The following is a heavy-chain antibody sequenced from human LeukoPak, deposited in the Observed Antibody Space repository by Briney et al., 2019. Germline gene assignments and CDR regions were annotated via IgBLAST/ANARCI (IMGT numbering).Heavy chain of an antibody. J-gene: IGHJ4*02. CDR1: GFTFSSYG. CDR3: ARDGYYEKWLDY. Sequence: PGGSLRLSCAASGFTFSSYGMSWVRQAPGKGLEWVSAISGSGGSTYYADSVKGRFTISRDNSKNTLYLQMNSLRAEDTAVYYCARDGYYEKWLDYWGQGTLVTVSS. V-gene: IGHV3-23*01. CDR2: ISGSGGST. D-gene: IGHD3-22*01.